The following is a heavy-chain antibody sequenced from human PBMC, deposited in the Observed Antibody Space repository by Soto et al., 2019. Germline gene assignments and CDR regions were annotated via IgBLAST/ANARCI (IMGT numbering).Heavy chain of an antibody. D-gene: IGHD3-3*01. J-gene: IGHJ6*03. CDR2: MNPNSGNT. V-gene: IGHV1-8*01. Sequence: ASVKVSCKASGYTFTSYDINWVRQATGQGLEWMGWMNPNSGNTGYAQKFQGRVTMTRNTSISTAYMELSSLRSEDTAVYYCARGQGYDFWSGYYTFFYMDVWGKGTTVTVSS. CDR1: GYTFTSYD. CDR3: ARGQGYDFWSGYYTFFYMDV.